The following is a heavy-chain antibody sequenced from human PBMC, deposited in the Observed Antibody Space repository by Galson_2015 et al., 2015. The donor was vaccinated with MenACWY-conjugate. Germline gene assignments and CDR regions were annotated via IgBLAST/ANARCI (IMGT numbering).Heavy chain of an antibody. CDR2: ISGIGGST. J-gene: IGHJ4*02. D-gene: IGHD2-15*01. CDR3: AKDFIVVVVADDY. Sequence: SLRLSCAASGFTFSSYAMSWVRQAPGKGLEWVSAISGIGGSTYYADSVKGRFTISRDNSKNTLYLQMNSLRAEDTAVYYCAKDFIVVVVADDYWGQGTLVTVSS. CDR1: GFTFSSYA. V-gene: IGHV3-23*01.